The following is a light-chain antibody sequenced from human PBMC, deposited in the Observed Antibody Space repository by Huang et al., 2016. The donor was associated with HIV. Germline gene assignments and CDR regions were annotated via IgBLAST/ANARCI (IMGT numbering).Light chain of an antibody. CDR2: YAS. V-gene: IGKV6D-21*02. J-gene: IGKJ4*01. CDR3: HQSSSFPLT. Sequence: EIVLTQSPDFQSVTPNEKVTITCRASQSIGRSLHWYQQKADQSPKFLIKYASQSISGVPSRFTGSGSGTDFTLTINGLEAEDAAVYYCHQSSSFPLTFGGGTKVEIK. CDR1: QSIGRS.